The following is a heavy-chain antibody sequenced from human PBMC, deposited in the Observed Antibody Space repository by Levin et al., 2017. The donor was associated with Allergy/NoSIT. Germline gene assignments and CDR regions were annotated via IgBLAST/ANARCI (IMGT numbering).Heavy chain of an antibody. V-gene: IGHV4-59*01. CDR2: IYYSGST. J-gene: IGHJ6*02. Sequence: SETLSLTCTVSGGSISSYYWSWIRQPPGKGLEWIGYIYYSGSTNYNPSLKSRVTISVDTSKNQFSLKLSSVTAADTAVYYCARGVDVTMKSTGPKYYYYGMDVWGQGTTVTVSS. CDR1: GGSISSYY. D-gene: IGHD3-22*01. CDR3: ARGVDVTMKSTGPKYYYYGMDV.